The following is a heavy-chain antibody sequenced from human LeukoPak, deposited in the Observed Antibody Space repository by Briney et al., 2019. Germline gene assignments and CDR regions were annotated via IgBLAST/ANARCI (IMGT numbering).Heavy chain of an antibody. J-gene: IGHJ5*02. V-gene: IGHV4-34*01. Sequence: PSETLSLTCAVYGGSFSGYYWSWIRQPPGKGLEWIGEINHSGSTNYNPSLKSRVTISVDTSKNQFSLKLSSVTAADTAVYYCARAGGHNWNGNWFDPWGQGTLVTVSS. CDR3: ARAGGHNWNGNWFDP. CDR1: GGSFSGYY. D-gene: IGHD1-20*01. CDR2: INHSGST.